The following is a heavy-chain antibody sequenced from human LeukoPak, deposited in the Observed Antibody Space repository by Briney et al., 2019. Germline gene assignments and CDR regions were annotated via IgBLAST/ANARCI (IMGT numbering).Heavy chain of an antibody. CDR1: GGSFSGYY. J-gene: IGHJ5*02. CDR3: ARSSLEDSSGWYDH. V-gene: IGHV4-34*01. D-gene: IGHD6-19*01. CDR2: INHSGST. Sequence: SETLSLTCAVYGGSFSGYYWSWIRQPPGKGLEWIGEINHSGSTNYNPSLKSRVTISVDTSKNQFSLKLSSVTAADTAVYYCARSSLEDSSGWYDHWGQGTLVTVSS.